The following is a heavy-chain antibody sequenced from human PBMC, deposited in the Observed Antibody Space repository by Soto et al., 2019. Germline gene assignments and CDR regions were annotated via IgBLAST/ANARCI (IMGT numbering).Heavy chain of an antibody. CDR1: GGSVSSGDSY. CDR2: IYYSGNT. V-gene: IGHV4-61*08. J-gene: IGHJ5*02. D-gene: IGHD5-18*01. Sequence: SETLSLTCTVSGGSVSSGDSYWSWIRQPPGKGLEWIGYIYYSGNTNYNPSLKSRVIISVDTSKNLFSLKLTSVTAADTAVYYCARIPVDTSMIYWLDPWGQGTLVTVS. CDR3: ARIPVDTSMIYWLDP.